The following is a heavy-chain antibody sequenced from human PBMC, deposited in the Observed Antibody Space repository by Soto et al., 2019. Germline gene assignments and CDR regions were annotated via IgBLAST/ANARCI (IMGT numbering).Heavy chain of an antibody. D-gene: IGHD5-12*01. CDR2: IYYSGST. CDR3: ARARLRAVDACDI. V-gene: IGHV4-31*03. J-gene: IGHJ3*02. Sequence: QVQLQESDAGLVKASQTLSLTCTVSGGSVSSGAYYWTWIRQRPGKGLEWIGYIYYSGSTYYSPSLKSRLSMSLDTSKNLFSLRLSSVTAADTAMYDCARARLRAVDACDIWGQGTMVNVSS. CDR1: GGSVSSGAYY.